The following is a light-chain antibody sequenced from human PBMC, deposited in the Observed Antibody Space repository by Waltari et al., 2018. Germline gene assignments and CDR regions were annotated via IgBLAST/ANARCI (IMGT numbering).Light chain of an antibody. CDR1: QSLVHRKGNTY. J-gene: IGKJ2*01. CDR2: KVS. CDR3: MQGTHWPYT. Sequence: DVVMTQSPLSLPVTLGQPASISCRSSQSLVHRKGNTYLNWFQQRPGQSPRHLIYKVSYRDSGVPGRFSGSGSGHDFTLKISRVEAKDVGVYYCMQGTHWPYTFGQGTKLEIK. V-gene: IGKV2-30*02.